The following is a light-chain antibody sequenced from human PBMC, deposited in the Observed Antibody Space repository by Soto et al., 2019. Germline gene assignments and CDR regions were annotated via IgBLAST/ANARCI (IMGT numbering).Light chain of an antibody. CDR3: QQYGSSPRT. CDR1: QSVSSGY. CDR2: DAS. J-gene: IGKJ1*01. Sequence: EIVLTQSPGTLSLSPGERGTLSCGASQSVSSGYLAWYQQKPGQAPRLLIYDASSRATGIPDRFSGSGSGTDFTLTISRLEPEDFAVYYCQQYGSSPRTFGQGTKVDIK. V-gene: IGKV3-20*01.